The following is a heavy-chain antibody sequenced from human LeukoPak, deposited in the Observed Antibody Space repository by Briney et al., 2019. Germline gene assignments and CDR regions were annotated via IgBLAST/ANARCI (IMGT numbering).Heavy chain of an antibody. CDR3: ATDGGKRYSSTTFLY. CDR2: FDPEDGET. D-gene: IGHD6-13*01. Sequence: GASVKVSCKVSGYTLTELSMHWVRQAPGKGLEWMGRFDPEDGETIYAQKFQGTVTMTEDTSTDTAYMELSTLRSEDTAVYYCATDGGKRYSSTTFLYWGQGTLVIVSS. J-gene: IGHJ4*02. V-gene: IGHV1-24*01. CDR1: GYTLTELS.